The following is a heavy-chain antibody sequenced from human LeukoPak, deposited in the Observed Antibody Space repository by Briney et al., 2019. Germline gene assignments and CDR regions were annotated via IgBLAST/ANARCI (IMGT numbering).Heavy chain of an antibody. Sequence: SEPLSLTCTISGGSISSSSYYWGWIRQPPGKGLEWIESIYYSGSTYYNPSLKSRVTISVYTSKNHFSLKLSSVAAADTAVYYCASLETGMQDWVYWGQGTLVTVSS. CDR3: ASLETGMQDWVY. J-gene: IGHJ4*02. CDR2: IYYSGST. CDR1: GGSISSSSYY. V-gene: IGHV4-39*02. D-gene: IGHD3/OR15-3a*01.